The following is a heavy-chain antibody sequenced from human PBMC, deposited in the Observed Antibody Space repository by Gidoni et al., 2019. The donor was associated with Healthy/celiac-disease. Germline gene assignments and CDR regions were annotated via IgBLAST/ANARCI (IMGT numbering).Heavy chain of an antibody. CDR3: ARDSVDIKYSDPWGGFMDV. D-gene: IGHD5-18*01. Sequence: QVQLVESGGGVVQPGRSLRLPCAASGFTFSSYGMHGVRQAPGKGLEWVAVISYDGSNKYYADSVKVRFTISRDNSKNTLYLQMNSLRAEDTAVYYCARDSVDIKYSDPWGGFMDVWGQGTTVTVSS. V-gene: IGHV3-30*03. CDR2: ISYDGSNK. CDR1: GFTFSSYG. J-gene: IGHJ6*02.